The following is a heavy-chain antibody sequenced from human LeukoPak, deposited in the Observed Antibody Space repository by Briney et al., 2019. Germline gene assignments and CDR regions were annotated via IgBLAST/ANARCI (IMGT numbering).Heavy chain of an antibody. CDR2: IYYSGST. Sequence: TSETLSLTCTVSGGSISSSSYYWGWIRQPPGKELEWIGSIYYSGSTYYNPSLKSRVTISVDTSKNQFSLKLSSVTAADTAVYYCATVLRFLGGPDYWGQGTLVTVSS. J-gene: IGHJ4*02. V-gene: IGHV4-39*01. CDR1: GGSISSSSYY. D-gene: IGHD3-3*01. CDR3: ATVLRFLGGPDY.